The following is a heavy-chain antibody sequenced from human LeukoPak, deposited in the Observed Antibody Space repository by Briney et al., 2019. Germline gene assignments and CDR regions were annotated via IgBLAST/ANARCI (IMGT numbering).Heavy chain of an antibody. J-gene: IGHJ6*03. CDR2: ISWNSGSI. CDR1: GFTFDDYA. V-gene: IGHV3-9*01. CDR3: AGGHYYYYYMDV. Sequence: GGSLRLSCAASGFTFDDYAMHWVRQAPGKGLEWVSGISWNSGSIGYADSVKGRFTISRDNAKNSLYLQMNSLRAEDTAVYYCAGGHYYYYYMDVWGKGTTVTVSS. D-gene: IGHD3-16*01.